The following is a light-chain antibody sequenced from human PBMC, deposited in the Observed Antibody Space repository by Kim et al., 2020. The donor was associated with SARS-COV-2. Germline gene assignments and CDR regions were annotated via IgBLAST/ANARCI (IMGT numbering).Light chain of an antibody. J-gene: IGKJ4*01. CDR3: QQRGNWPSLT. CDR1: QSVSNY. Sequence: SPGERAPLSCRASQSVSNYLAWYQQKPGQAPRLLISDAANRATGIPARFSGSGSGTDFTLTISSLEPEDFAVYYCQQRGNWPSLTFGGGTKVDIK. CDR2: DAA. V-gene: IGKV3-11*01.